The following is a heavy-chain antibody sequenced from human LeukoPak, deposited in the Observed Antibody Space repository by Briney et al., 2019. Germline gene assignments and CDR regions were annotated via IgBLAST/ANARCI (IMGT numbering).Heavy chain of an antibody. J-gene: IGHJ4*02. CDR1: GFTFSSYS. Sequence: SGGSLRLSCAASGFTFSSYSMNWVRQAPGKGLEWVSYISSGGTTIYYADSVKGRFTISRDNAKNSLYLQMNSLRAEDTAVYYCARAPSSSNLLVFDYWGQGTLVTVSS. CDR2: ISSGGTTI. CDR3: ARAPSSSNLLVFDY. V-gene: IGHV3-48*04. D-gene: IGHD6-13*01.